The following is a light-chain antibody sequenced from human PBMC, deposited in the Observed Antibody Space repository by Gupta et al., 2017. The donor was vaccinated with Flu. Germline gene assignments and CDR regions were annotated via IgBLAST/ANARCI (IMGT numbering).Light chain of an antibody. J-gene: IGKJ3*01. V-gene: IGKV4-1*01. CDR1: QSLLYSSHNHNY. Sequence: IVTTQSPDSLAVSLGERATLHCKSSQSLLYSSHNHNYLPRYQQKPGQPPKLLIYWASTRESGVPDRFGGSGSGTDFTLTISSLQAEDVAGYYCQQDDSTPFTFGHGTKVDI. CDR3: QQDDSTPFT. CDR2: WAS.